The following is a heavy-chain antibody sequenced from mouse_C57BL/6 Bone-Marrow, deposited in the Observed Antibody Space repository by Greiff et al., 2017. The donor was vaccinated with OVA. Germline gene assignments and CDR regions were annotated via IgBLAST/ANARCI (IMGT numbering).Heavy chain of an antibody. CDR2: INPNNGGT. CDR3: ARGHYGSSNWYFDV. V-gene: IGHV1-26*01. Sequence: VQLQQSGPELVKPGASVKISCKASGYTFTDYYMNWVKQSPGKSLEWIGDINPNNGGTSYNQKFKGKATLTVDKSSSTAYMELRSLTSEDSAVYYCARGHYGSSNWYFDVWGTGTTVTVSS. CDR1: GYTFTDYY. D-gene: IGHD1-1*01. J-gene: IGHJ1*03.